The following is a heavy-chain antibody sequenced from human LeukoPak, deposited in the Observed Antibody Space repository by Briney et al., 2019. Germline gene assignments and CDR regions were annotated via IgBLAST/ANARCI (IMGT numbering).Heavy chain of an antibody. CDR3: AREEYSSSSGAFDI. V-gene: IGHV4-4*07. CDR1: GGSISSYY. J-gene: IGHJ3*02. CDR2: IYTSGST. Sequence: SETLSLTCTVSGGSISSYYWSWIRQPAGKGLEWIGRIYTSGSTNYNPSLKSRVTMSVDTSKNQFSLKLSSVTAADTAVYYCAREEYSSSSGAFDIWGQGTMVTVSS. D-gene: IGHD6-6*01.